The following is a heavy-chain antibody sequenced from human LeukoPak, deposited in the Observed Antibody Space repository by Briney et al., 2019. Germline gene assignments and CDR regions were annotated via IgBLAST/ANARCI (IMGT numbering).Heavy chain of an antibody. Sequence: PGGSLRLSCAASGFTFSSYSMNWVRQAPGKGLEWVSSISSSSSYIYYADSVKGRFTISRDNAKNSLYLQMNSLRAEDTAVYYCARDHTYYDIFGLPHGGDYFDYWGQGTLVTVSS. CDR1: GFTFSSYS. CDR2: ISSSSSYI. J-gene: IGHJ4*02. D-gene: IGHD3-9*01. CDR3: ARDHTYYDIFGLPHGGDYFDY. V-gene: IGHV3-21*01.